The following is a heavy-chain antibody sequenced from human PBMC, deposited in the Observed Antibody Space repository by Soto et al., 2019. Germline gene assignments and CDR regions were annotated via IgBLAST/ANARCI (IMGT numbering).Heavy chain of an antibody. CDR2: ISHNDEPKI. V-gene: IGHV3-30-3*01. CDR3: ARGVRAETYYNAFDY. Sequence: QVQLVESGGGVVQPGSSLRLSCAASGFSCKPDAFHWVLQAPGKGLEWVALISHNDEPKIFYADSVQGRFTISRDNFKNTVYLQMNSLRDEETSVYHCARGVRAETYYNAFDYWGQGTQVTVSS. D-gene: IGHD3-10*01. CDR1: GFSCKPDA. J-gene: IGHJ4*01.